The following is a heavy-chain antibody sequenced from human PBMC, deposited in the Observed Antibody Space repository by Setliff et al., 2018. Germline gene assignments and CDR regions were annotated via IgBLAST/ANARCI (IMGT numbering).Heavy chain of an antibody. CDR2: IYIGGSA. J-gene: IGHJ6*02. Sequence: SETLSLTCTVSGGSISSYYWSWIRQPAGKGLEWIGHIYIGGSANYNPSLKSRVTMSIDTSKNQFSLKLNSVTAADMAVYYCARANYYDSSGHSVYGMDVWGQGTTVTVSS. D-gene: IGHD3-22*01. CDR3: ARANYYDSSGHSVYGMDV. CDR1: GGSISSYY. V-gene: IGHV4-4*07.